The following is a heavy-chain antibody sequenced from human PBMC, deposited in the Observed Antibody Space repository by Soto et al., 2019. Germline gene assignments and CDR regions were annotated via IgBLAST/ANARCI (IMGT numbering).Heavy chain of an antibody. V-gene: IGHV1-18*01. J-gene: IGHJ4*02. CDR3: AREGSHESVPDY. CDR1: GYTFDSYG. D-gene: IGHD6-19*01. CDR2: ISPYNGNT. Sequence: QVQLVQSGAEVKEPGASVKVSCKASGYTFDSYGFTWVRQAPGQGLEWVGWISPYNGNTHYAQNLQGRVAMTTDTPTTTAYLELRSLRADDTAVYYCAREGSHESVPDYWGQGPLVTVSS.